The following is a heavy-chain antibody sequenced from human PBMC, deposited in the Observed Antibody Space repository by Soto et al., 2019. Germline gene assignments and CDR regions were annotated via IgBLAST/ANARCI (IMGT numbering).Heavy chain of an antibody. CDR3: ARAAMLYCRGGSCPLGMDV. D-gene: IGHD2-15*01. Sequence: QVQVVQSGAEVKKPGASVKVSCKASGYTFTSYGFSWVLQAPGQGLEWMGWISAYNGNTNYAQKLQGRVTMTTDTSTSKAYMELRSLRSDDPAVYFCARAAMLYCRGGSCPLGMDVWGQGTTGTVSS. CDR2: ISAYNGNT. V-gene: IGHV1-18*01. CDR1: GYTFTSYG. J-gene: IGHJ6*02.